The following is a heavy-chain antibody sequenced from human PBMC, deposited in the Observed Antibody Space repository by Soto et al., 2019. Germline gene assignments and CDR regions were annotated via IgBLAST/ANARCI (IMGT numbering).Heavy chain of an antibody. V-gene: IGHV1-18*01. CDR2: ISGYGGKR. CDR1: GYTFNTFG. CDR3: APGWGKIFGVNDF. D-gene: IGHD3-3*01. J-gene: IGHJ4*02. Sequence: IQLMQSAGEVKRPGASVKVSCKASGYTFNTFGITWVRQAPGQGLEWMGCISGYGGKRDYSRKLQGRITMTADPSTSKSYMELRNLTSDDTAVYYCAPGWGKIFGVNDFWGQGTLVTVSS.